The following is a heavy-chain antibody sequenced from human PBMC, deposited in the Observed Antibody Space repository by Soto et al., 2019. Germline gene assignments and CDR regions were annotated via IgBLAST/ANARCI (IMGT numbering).Heavy chain of an antibody. Sequence: SETLSLTCTVSGGSISSGGYYWSWIRQHPGKGLEWIGYIYYSGSTYYNPSLKSRVTISVDTSKNQFSLKLSSVTAADTAVYYCARVTYDSSGYPSVYYFDYWGQGTLVTVSS. J-gene: IGHJ4*02. V-gene: IGHV4-31*03. CDR2: IYYSGST. CDR1: GGSISSGGYY. CDR3: ARVTYDSSGYPSVYYFDY. D-gene: IGHD3-22*01.